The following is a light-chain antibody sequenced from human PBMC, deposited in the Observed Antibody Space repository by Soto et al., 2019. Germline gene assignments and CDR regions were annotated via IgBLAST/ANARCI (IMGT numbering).Light chain of an antibody. CDR3: QHYDNLPHT. CDR1: QDISNY. V-gene: IGKV1-33*01. CDR2: DAS. J-gene: IGKJ2*01. Sequence: DIQMTQSPSSLSASVGDRVTITCQASQDISNYLNWYQQKPGKAPKLLIYDASNLETGVPSRFSGSGSRTDFTFTISSLQPEDIATYYCQHYDNLPHTFGQGTKLEIK.